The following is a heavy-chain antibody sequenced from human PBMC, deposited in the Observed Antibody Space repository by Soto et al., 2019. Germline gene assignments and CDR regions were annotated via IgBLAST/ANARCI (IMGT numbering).Heavy chain of an antibody. D-gene: IGHD6-13*01. CDR2: IDPSDSYT. CDR1: GYSFTSYW. J-gene: IGHJ6*01. V-gene: IGHV5-10-1*01. CDR3: ASALAAAYYGMEG. Sequence: GESLKISCKGSGYSFTSYWISWVRQMPGKGLGWMGRIDPSDSYTNHSPSFQGLVTISADKSISPPYLQWTSPRPSHTARYYCASALAAAYYGMEGWGQVTRGTVSS.